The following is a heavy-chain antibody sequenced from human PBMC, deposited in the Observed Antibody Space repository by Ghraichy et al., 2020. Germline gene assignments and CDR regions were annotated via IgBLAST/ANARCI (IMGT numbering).Heavy chain of an antibody. Sequence: SETLSLTCTVSGGSISSSSYYWGWIRQPPGKGLEWIWSIYYSGSTYYNPSLQSRVTISVDTSKTQFSLKLSSVTAADTAVYYCARAGGYYDSSGCLDYWGQGTLVTVSS. J-gene: IGHJ4*02. CDR3: ARAGGYYDSSGCLDY. CDR1: GGSISSSSYY. D-gene: IGHD3-22*01. V-gene: IGHV4-39*01. CDR2: IYYSGST.